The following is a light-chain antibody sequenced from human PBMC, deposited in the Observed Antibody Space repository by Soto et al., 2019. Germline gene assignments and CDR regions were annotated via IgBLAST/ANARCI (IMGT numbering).Light chain of an antibody. Sequence: DIVLTQSPGTLSLSPGERATLSCRSSQSVSSNYLAWYQQKPDQAPRLVIYDVSGRATGIPDRFSGSGSGTDFTLTISRLEPEDSAVYYCQQYDISPTFGQGTKVEIK. CDR1: QSVSSNY. V-gene: IGKV3-20*01. CDR3: QQYDISPT. J-gene: IGKJ1*01. CDR2: DVS.